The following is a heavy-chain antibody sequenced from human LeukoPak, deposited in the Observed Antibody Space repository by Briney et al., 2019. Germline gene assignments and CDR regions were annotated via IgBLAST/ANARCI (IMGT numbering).Heavy chain of an antibody. CDR2: IRQDGGEN. V-gene: IGHV3-7*01. D-gene: IGHD3-9*01. CDR3: ARDYTGYFP. Sequence: GGSLRLSCAASGSTFSSYWMGWVRQAPGKGLEWVANIRQDGGENHYVDSVKGRFTISRDNGRNSLYLQMNSLRVEDTAVYYCARDYTGYFPWGQGTLVIVSS. J-gene: IGHJ5*02. CDR1: GSTFSSYW.